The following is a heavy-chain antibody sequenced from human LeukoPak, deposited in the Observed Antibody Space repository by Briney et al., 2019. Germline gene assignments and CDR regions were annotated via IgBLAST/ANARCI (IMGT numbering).Heavy chain of an antibody. CDR2: IYYSGST. CDR1: GGSISSGSYY. CDR3: ASFYCSGGSCYQYYYYYYMDV. J-gene: IGHJ6*03. V-gene: IGHV4-61*01. Sequence: PSETLSLTCTVSGGSISSGSYYWSWIRQPPGKGLEWIGYIYYSGSTNYNPSLKSRVTISVDTSKNQFSLKLSSVTAADTAVYYCASFYCSGGSCYQYYYYYYMDVWGKGTTVTISS. D-gene: IGHD2-15*01.